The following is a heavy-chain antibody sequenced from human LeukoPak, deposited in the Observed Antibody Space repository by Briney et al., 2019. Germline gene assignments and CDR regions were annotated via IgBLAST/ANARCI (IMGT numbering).Heavy chain of an antibody. CDR2: IYYSGST. J-gene: IGHJ6*02. V-gene: IGHV4-59*01. CDR3: ARAYFTLDTGRDYYYYGMDV. D-gene: IGHD5-18*01. CDR1: GGSFSGYY. Sequence: SETLSLTCAVYGGSFSGYYWSWIRQPPGKGLEWIGYIYYSGSTNYNPSLKSRVTISVDTSKNQFSLKLSSVTAADTAVYYCARAYFTLDTGRDYYYYGMDVWGQGTTVTVSS.